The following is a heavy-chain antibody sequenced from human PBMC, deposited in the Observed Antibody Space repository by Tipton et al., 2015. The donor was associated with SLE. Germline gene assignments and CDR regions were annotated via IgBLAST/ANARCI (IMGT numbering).Heavy chain of an antibody. CDR3: AKPPGLRASSCEAFDV. D-gene: IGHD6-6*01. CDR2: MTSTAYI. J-gene: IGHJ3*01. Sequence: SLRLSCAASGFTFSTYSMHWVRQAPGKGLEWVSSMTSTAYIYYADSVRGRFTISRDNSKNTLYLQMNSLRAEDTAVYYCAKPPGLRASSCEAFDVWGQGTMVTVSS. CDR1: GFTFSTYS. V-gene: IGHV3-21*04.